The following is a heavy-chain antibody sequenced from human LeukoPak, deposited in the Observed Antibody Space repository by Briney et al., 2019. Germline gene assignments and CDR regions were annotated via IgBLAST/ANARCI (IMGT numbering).Heavy chain of an antibody. Sequence: GGSLRLSCAASGSTFSSYAMSWVRQAPGKGLEWVSAISGSGGSTYYADSVKGRFTISRDNSKNTLYLQMNSLRAEDTAVYYCAKAVSYCSGGSCYYYYGMDVWGQGTTVTVSS. CDR1: GSTFSSYA. CDR3: AKAVSYCSGGSCYYYYGMDV. V-gene: IGHV3-23*01. CDR2: ISGSGGST. D-gene: IGHD2-15*01. J-gene: IGHJ6*02.